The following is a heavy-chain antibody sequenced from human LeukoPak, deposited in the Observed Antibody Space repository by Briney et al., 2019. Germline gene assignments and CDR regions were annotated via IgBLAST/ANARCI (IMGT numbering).Heavy chain of an antibody. CDR3: ARGIYNDYYFDY. Sequence: SETLSLTCVVYGGSVNGFYWSWIRQPPGKGLEWIGEITHSGVSSYNPSLKGRVTISVDTSKNQFSLKLRSVTAADTAVYYCARGIYNDYYFDYWGRGTLVTVSS. CDR1: GGSVNGFY. CDR2: ITHSGVS. D-gene: IGHD5-24*01. J-gene: IGHJ4*02. V-gene: IGHV4-34*01.